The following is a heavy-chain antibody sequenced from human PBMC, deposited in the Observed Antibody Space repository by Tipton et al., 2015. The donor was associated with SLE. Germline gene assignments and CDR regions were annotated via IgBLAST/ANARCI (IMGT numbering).Heavy chain of an antibody. D-gene: IGHD6-6*01. CDR1: GGSISGHY. Sequence: LRLSCTVSGGSISGHYCSWIRQPPGKGLEWIGYIFDSGRTNYNPSPQSRVTISVDTSKNQFSLKVTSVTAADTAVYYCASEGASSKWLDPWGQGTLVTVSS. CDR2: IFDSGRT. J-gene: IGHJ5*02. V-gene: IGHV4-59*11. CDR3: ASEGASSKWLDP.